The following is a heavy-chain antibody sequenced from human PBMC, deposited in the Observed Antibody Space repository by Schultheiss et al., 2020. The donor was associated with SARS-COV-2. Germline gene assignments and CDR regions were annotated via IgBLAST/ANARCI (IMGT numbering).Heavy chain of an antibody. J-gene: IGHJ6*02. Sequence: GGSLRLSCAASGFTFSSYAMHWVRQALGKGLGWVAVISYDGSNKYYADSVKGRFTISRDNSKNTLYLQMNSLRAEDTAVYYCARGGKRYYYGMDVWGQGTTVTVSS. CDR2: ISYDGSNK. D-gene: IGHD3-10*01. CDR1: GFTFSSYA. CDR3: ARGGKRYYYGMDV. V-gene: IGHV3-30*04.